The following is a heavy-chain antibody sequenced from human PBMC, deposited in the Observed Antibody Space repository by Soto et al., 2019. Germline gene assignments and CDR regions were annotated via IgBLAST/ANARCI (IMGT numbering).Heavy chain of an antibody. V-gene: IGHV3-7*01. Sequence: QAPGKGLEWVANINQDGSEKSYVDSVKGRFTISRDNSKNTLYLQMNSLRAEDTAVSYCAKSFGVLTNFDYRGPGTLLTVSS. CDR3: AKSFGVLTNFDY. CDR2: INQDGSEK. J-gene: IGHJ4*02. D-gene: IGHD3-3*01.